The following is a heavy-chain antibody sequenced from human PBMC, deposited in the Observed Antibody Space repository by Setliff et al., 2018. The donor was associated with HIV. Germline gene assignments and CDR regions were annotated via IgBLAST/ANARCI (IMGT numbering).Heavy chain of an antibody. V-gene: IGHV1-46*01. CDR1: GCTFTSYY. J-gene: IGHJ6*02. CDR3: ARDVEHMMDV. CDR2: INPSGGST. Sequence: GASVKVSCKASGCTFTSYYMHWVRQAPGQGPEWMGIINPSGGSTSYAQKFQGRVTMTRDTSTSTVYMELRRLTFDDTAVYYCARDVEHMMDVWGRGTTVTVSS.